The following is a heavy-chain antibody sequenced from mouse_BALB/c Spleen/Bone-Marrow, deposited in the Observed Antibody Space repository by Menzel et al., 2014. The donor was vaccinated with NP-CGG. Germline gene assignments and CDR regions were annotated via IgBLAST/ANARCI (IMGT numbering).Heavy chain of an antibody. CDR1: GFTFSDYY. CDR3: ARRGWYYAMDY. V-gene: IGHV5-12*02. J-gene: IGHJ4*01. D-gene: IGHD2-3*01. CDR2: ISNGGGST. Sequence: EVQLQQSGGGLVQPGGSLKLSCATSGFTFSDYYMYWVRQTPEKRLEWVAYISNGGGSTYYPDTVKGRFTISRDNAKNTQYLQMSRLKSEDTAMYYCARRGWYYAMDYWGQGTSVTVSS.